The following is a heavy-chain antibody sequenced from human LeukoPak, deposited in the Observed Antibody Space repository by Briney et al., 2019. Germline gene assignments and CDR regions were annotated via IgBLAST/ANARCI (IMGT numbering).Heavy chain of an antibody. J-gene: IGHJ4*02. Sequence: GESLKISFKGSGYSFTSYWIGWVRQMAGKGLDWVGIIYPCDSDTTYIPSFQGQVTFSADKSISTAYLQWSSLTASDTAMYYCPRLPPYYDILTGTTRVGYSAYWGQGTLVTVSS. CDR3: PRLPPYYDILTGTTRVGYSAY. V-gene: IGHV5-51*01. CDR2: IYPCDSDT. D-gene: IGHD3-9*01. CDR1: GYSFTSYW.